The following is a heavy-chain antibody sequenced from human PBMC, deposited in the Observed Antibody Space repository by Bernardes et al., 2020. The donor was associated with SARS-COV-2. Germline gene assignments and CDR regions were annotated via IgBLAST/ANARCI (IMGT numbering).Heavy chain of an antibody. D-gene: IGHD2-15*01. CDR3: ARGSVLSAAATDDFDY. Sequence: GGFLRLSCAASGFTFSSYWMTCFPHAPGNGLECVANINHDGGEKYYLYSVKGRFTISRDNAKKSTYLQMDSLRDEDTAVYYCARGSVLSAAATDDFDYWGQGSLVTVSS. V-gene: IGHV3-7*04. J-gene: IGHJ4*02. CDR2: INHDGGEK. CDR1: GFTFSSYW.